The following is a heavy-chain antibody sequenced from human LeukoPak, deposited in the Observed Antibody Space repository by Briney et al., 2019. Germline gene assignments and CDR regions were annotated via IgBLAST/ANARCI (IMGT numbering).Heavy chain of an antibody. D-gene: IGHD5-24*01. Sequence: GGSLRLSCAASGFTLSNHWMIWVRQAPGKGLECVANIKQDGIEKYYLDSVKGRFTISRDNAKNSVYLQMNSLRVEDTAVYYCGGGWAVDFWGQGTLVTVSS. J-gene: IGHJ4*02. CDR1: GFTLSNHW. V-gene: IGHV3-7*01. CDR3: GGGWAVDF. CDR2: IKQDGIEK.